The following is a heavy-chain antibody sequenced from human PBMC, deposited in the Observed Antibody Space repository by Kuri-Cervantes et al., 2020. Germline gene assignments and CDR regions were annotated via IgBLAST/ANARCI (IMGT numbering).Heavy chain of an antibody. CDR2: IYYSGST. CDR1: GGSISSYY. CDR3: ASPLRSHRGPYYYGMDV. J-gene: IGHJ6*02. V-gene: IGHV4-59*12. Sequence: GSLRLSCTVSGGSISSYYWSWIRQPPGKGLEWIGYIYYSGSTNYNPSLKSRVTISVDTSKNQFSLKLSSVTAADTAVYYCASPLRSHRGPYYYGMDVWGQGTTVTVSS. D-gene: IGHD3-3*01.